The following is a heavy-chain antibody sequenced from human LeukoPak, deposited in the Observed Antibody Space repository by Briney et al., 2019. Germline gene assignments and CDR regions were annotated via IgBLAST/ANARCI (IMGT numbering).Heavy chain of an antibody. CDR3: ARHGASGSYLYYFDY. CDR2: IYYSGGT. Sequence: TSETLSLTCSVSGGSISSYYWSWIRQPPGKGLEWIGYIYYSGGTKYNPSLKSRVTISVDTSKNQFSLKLSSVTAADTAVYFCARHGASGSYLYYFDYWGQGTLVTVSS. V-gene: IGHV4-59*08. CDR1: GGSISSYY. D-gene: IGHD1-26*01. J-gene: IGHJ4*02.